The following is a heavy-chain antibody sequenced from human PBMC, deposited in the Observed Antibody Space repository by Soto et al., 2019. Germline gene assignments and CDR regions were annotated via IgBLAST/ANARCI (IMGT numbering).Heavy chain of an antibody. D-gene: IGHD3-3*01. CDR3: ARGDTGRTYYDFWSGYSDVSNWFDP. CDR1: GYTFTSYY. CDR2: INPSGGST. V-gene: IGHV1-46*01. Sequence: ASVKVSCKASGYTFTSYYMHWVRQAPGQGLEWMGIINPSGGSTSYAQKFQGRVTMTRDTSTSTVYMELSSLRSEDTAVYYCARGDTGRTYYDFWSGYSDVSNWFDPWGQGTLVTAPQ. J-gene: IGHJ5*02.